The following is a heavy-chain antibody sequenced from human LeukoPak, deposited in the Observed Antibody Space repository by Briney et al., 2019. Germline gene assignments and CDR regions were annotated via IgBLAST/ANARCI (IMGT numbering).Heavy chain of an antibody. CDR1: GYTFTSYY. J-gene: IGHJ6*02. Sequence: GASVKVSCKASGYTFTSYYMHWVRQAPGQGLEWMGIINPSGGTTRYAQKFQGRVTMTRDTSTSTVYMELSSLRSEDTAVYYCARDRNLYCTNGVCYEDYYYGMDVWGQGTTVTVSS. V-gene: IGHV1-46*01. CDR2: INPSGGTT. CDR3: ARDRNLYCTNGVCYEDYYYGMDV. D-gene: IGHD2-8*01.